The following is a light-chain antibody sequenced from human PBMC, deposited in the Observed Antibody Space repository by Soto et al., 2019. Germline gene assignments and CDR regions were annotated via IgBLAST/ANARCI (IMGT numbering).Light chain of an antibody. CDR3: TSYAGTYSFFYV. CDR1: SSDVCAYNY. Sequence: QSALTQPPSASGSPGQSVTISCTGTSSDVCAYNYVSRYQQLPGKAPKLIIYEVSKRPSGVPDRFSGSKSGNTASLTVSGLQAEDEADYYCTSYAGTYSFFYVFGTGTKVTVL. CDR2: EVS. J-gene: IGLJ1*01. V-gene: IGLV2-8*01.